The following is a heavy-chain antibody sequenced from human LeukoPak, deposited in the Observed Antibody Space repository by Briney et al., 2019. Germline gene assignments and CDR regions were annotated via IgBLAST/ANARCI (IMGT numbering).Heavy chain of an antibody. CDR1: GFTVSSNY. CDR2: IYSGGST. V-gene: IGHV3-53*01. CDR3: AKAPRPLYDSSGRYFDY. J-gene: IGHJ4*02. D-gene: IGHD3-22*01. Sequence: GGSLRLSCAASGFTVSSNYMSWVRQAPGKGLEWVSVIYSGGSTYYADSVKGRFTISRDNSKNTLYLQMNSLRAEDTAVYYCAKAPRPLYDSSGRYFDYWGQGTLVTVSS.